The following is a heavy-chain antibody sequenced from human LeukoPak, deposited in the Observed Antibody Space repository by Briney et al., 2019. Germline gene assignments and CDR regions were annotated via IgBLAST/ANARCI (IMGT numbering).Heavy chain of an antibody. CDR3: ALSSSWYYYYYYMDV. J-gene: IGHJ6*03. Sequence: ASAKVSCKASGYTFTSYAMNWVRQAPGQGLEWMGRINTNTGNPTYAQGFTGRFVFSLDTSVSTAYLQISSLKAEDTAVYYCALSSSWYYYYYYMDVWGKGTTVTVSS. CDR2: INTNTGNP. CDR1: GYTFTSYA. V-gene: IGHV7-4-1*02. D-gene: IGHD6-13*01.